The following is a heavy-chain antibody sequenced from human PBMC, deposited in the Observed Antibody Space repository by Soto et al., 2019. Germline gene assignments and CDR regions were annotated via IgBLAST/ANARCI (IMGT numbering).Heavy chain of an antibody. Sequence: QVQLVQSGAEVKEPGSSVKVSCKASGGTFRTFAISWVRQAPGQGPEWMGGIIPVFGTPNYAQKFQGRVTITAHESASTAYMELSSLRSEDTAVYYCARGGSTMVRVPLVYGLDVWGQGTTVTVSS. V-gene: IGHV1-69*01. J-gene: IGHJ6*02. D-gene: IGHD3-10*01. CDR1: GGTFRTFA. CDR2: IIPVFGTP. CDR3: ARGGSTMVRVPLVYGLDV.